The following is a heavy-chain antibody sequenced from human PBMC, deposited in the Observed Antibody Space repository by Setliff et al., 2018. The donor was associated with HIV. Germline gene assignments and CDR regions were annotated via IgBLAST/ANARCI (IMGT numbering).Heavy chain of an antibody. J-gene: IGHJ4*02. CDR1: ALPFGDYY. CDR3: STVVTLAYCHDGLCPAFDS. Sequence: SETLSLTCALNALPFGDYYWNWIRQSPERGLEWIVELNHYGHLNYNPSLQNRVTVSVDTSKPQFSLKMSSVTAADTAVYFCSTVVTLAYCHDGLCPAFDSWGQGALVTVSS. CDR2: LNHYGHL. V-gene: IGHV4-34*01. D-gene: IGHD2-8*01.